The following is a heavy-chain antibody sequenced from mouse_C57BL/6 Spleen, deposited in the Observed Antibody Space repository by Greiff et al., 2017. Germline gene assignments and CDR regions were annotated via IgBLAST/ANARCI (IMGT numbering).Heavy chain of an antibody. Sequence: QLQQSGPELVKPGASVKISCQASGYSFTDYNMNWVKQSNGKSLEWIGVINPNYGTTSYNQKFKGKATFTVDQTSSTAYMQLHGLTSEDSAVYNCARAAYGSSPFAYWGQGTLVTVSA. CDR2: INPNYGTT. CDR1: GYSFTDYN. J-gene: IGHJ3*01. CDR3: ARAAYGSSPFAY. D-gene: IGHD1-1*01. V-gene: IGHV1-39*01.